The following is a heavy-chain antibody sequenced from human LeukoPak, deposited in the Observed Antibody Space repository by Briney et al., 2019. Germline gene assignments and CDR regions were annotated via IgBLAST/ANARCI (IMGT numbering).Heavy chain of an antibody. J-gene: IGHJ3*02. CDR2: ISSSSSYI. CDR3: ARAHFHAFVI. Sequence: GGSLRLSCAASGFTLSGYEMNWVRQAPGKGLEWVSSISSSSSYIYYADSVKGRFTISRDNAKNSLYLQMNSLRAEDTAVYYCARAHFHAFVIWGQGTMVTVSS. CDR1: GFTLSGYE. D-gene: IGHD3-3*02. V-gene: IGHV3-21*01.